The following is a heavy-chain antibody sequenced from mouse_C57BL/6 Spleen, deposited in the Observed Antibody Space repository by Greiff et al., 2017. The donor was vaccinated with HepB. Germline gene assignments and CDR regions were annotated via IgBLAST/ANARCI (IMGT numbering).Heavy chain of an antibody. D-gene: IGHD2-5*01. V-gene: IGHV5-17*01. CDR2: ISSGSSTI. CDR3: ARRLYSNYEGVYAMDY. Sequence: EVQVVESGGGLVKPGGSLKLSCAASGFTFSDYGMHWVRQAPEKGLEWVAYISSGSSTIYYADTVKGRFTISRDNAKNTLFLQMTSLRSEDTAMYYCARRLYSNYEGVYAMDYWGQGTSVTVSS. CDR1: GFTFSDYG. J-gene: IGHJ4*01.